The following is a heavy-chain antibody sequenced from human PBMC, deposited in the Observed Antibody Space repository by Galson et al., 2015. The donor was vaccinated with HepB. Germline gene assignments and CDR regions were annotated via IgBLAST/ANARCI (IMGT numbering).Heavy chain of an antibody. Sequence: SLRLSCAASGFTFSSFAMTWVRQAPGKGLEWVSSISGSGVNTYFADSVKGRFTISRDNSKNTVYLQMDSLRAEDTAVYFCTRDLGCRGSSCYTSGYGYMDVWGKGTTVTVSS. CDR3: TRDLGCRGSSCYTSGYGYMDV. CDR1: GFTFSSFA. CDR2: ISGSGVNT. D-gene: IGHD2-2*02. V-gene: IGHV3-23*01. J-gene: IGHJ6*03.